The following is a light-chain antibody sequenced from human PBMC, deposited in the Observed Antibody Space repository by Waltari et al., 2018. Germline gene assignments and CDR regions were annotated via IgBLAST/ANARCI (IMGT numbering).Light chain of an antibody. CDR3: QQYGSSPWT. Sequence: EIVLTQSPGTLSLSPGERAPLPCRASQSVSSSYLAWYQQKPGQAPRVLIHGTSNRATGIPDRFSGSGSGTDFTLTISRLEPEDFAVYYCQQYGSSPWTFGQGTKVEIK. V-gene: IGKV3-20*01. CDR1: QSVSSSY. CDR2: GTS. J-gene: IGKJ1*01.